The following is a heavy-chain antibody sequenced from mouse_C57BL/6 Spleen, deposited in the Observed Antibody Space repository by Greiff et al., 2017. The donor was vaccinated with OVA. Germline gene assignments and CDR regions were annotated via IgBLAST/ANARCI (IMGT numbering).Heavy chain of an antibody. CDR3: TRPHYYGSSLYFDV. J-gene: IGHJ1*03. D-gene: IGHD1-1*01. Sequence: QVQLQQSGAELVRPGASVTLSCKASGYTFTDYEMHWVKQTPVHGLEWIGAIDPETGGTAYNQKFKGKAILTADKSSSTAYMELRSLTSEDSAVYYCTRPHYYGSSLYFDVWGTGTTVTVSS. CDR1: GYTFTDYE. V-gene: IGHV1-15*01. CDR2: IDPETGGT.